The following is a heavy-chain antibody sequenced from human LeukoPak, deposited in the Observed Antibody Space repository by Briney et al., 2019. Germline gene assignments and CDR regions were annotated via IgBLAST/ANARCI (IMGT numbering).Heavy chain of an antibody. CDR1: GFTFSIDG. D-gene: IGHD6-6*01. V-gene: IGHV3-33*01. Sequence: PGRSLRLSCAASGFTFSIDGMHCGREAPGEGQEWGAVIWYDGSNKYYADSVKGRFTISRDNSKTRLYRQMNSLTAEDTAVYYCGRSGMSIDAFDTWGKGTMVTASS. J-gene: IGHJ3*02. CDR3: GRSGMSIDAFDT. CDR2: IWYDGSNK.